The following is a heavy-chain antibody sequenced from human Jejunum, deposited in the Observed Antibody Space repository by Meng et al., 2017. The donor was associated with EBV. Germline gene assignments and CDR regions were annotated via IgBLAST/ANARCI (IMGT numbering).Heavy chain of an antibody. CDR1: GGSVSTASYY. CDR2: IYYSGNT. V-gene: IGHV4-61*01. J-gene: IGHJ4*02. CDR3: ARVVDYYERSGYPDF. Sequence: QECGPGLVKPSETPALTCTVSGGSVSTASYYWSWIRQSPGKGLEWIGYIYYSGNTNYNPSLKSRATITVDTSKNQFSLKLSSVTAADTAVYYCARVVDYYERSGYPDFWGQGTLVTVSS. D-gene: IGHD3-22*01.